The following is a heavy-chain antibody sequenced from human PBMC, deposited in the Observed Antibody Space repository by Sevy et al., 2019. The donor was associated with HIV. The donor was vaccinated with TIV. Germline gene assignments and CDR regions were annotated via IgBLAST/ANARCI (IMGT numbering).Heavy chain of an antibody. J-gene: IGHJ4*02. V-gene: IGHV3-15*07. D-gene: IGHD5-12*01. CDR1: GFTLNKAW. CDR3: SMEDGYNYFDY. Sequence: GGSLRLSCAASGFTLNKAWMNWVRQAPGKGLEWVGRIKSETDGGTTDYAEPVKGRFSISRDDSKNTLYLQMNSLKIEDTTVYYCSMEDGYNYFDYWGQGSLVTVSS. CDR2: IKSETDGGTT.